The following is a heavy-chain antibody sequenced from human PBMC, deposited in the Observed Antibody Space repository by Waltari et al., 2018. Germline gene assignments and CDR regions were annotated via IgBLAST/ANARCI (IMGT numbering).Heavy chain of an antibody. V-gene: IGHV1-2*02. J-gene: IGHJ4*02. CDR1: GYSFTDYH. Sequence: QVQLVQSGTEVKKPGASVKVYCQASGYSFTDYHLPSVRQTPGQGLEGRGWINPKNGDTGYAQNFLGRVTMTRDTSINTVYMDLSGLRSDDTAVFYCARDPGPIVGAPDYWGQGTLVTVSS. CDR2: INPKNGDT. CDR3: ARDPGPIVGAPDY. D-gene: IGHD1-26*01.